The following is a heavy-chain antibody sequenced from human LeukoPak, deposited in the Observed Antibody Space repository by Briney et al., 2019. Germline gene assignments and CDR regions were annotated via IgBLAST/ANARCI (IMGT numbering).Heavy chain of an antibody. V-gene: IGHV3-13*01. CDR2: IGTAGDT. D-gene: IGHD6-19*01. CDR3: ARGPVAGNWFDP. CDR1: GFTFSSYD. Sequence: PGGSLRLSCAASGFTFSSYDMHWVRQATGKGLEWVSAIGTAGDTYYPGSVKGRFTISRENAKNSLYLQMNSLRAGDTAAYYCARGPVAGNWFDPWGQGTLVTVSS. J-gene: IGHJ5*02.